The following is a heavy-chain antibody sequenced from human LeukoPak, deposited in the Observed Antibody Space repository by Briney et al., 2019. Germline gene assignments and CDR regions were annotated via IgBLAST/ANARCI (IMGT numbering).Heavy chain of an antibody. CDR2: ISSSGSTI. J-gene: IGHJ3*02. V-gene: IGHV3-48*03. D-gene: IGHD2-15*01. CDR3: ARDSTCSGGSCYSGHDAFDI. CDR1: GFTFSSYE. Sequence: PGGSLRLFCAASGFTFSSYEMNWVRQAPGKGLEGVSYISSSGSTIYYADSVKGRFTISRDNAKNSLYLQMNSLRAEDTAVYYCARDSTCSGGSCYSGHDAFDIWGQGTMVTVSS.